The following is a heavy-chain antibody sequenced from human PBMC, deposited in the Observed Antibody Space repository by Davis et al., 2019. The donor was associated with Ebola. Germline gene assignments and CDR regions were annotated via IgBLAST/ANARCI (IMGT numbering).Heavy chain of an antibody. CDR3: ARNRAGGDWLTSSYFDY. Sequence: AASVKVSCKASGYTFTSYGISWVRQAPGQGLEWMGWISAYNGNTNYAQKLQGRVTMTRDTSTSTVYMELSGLRSDDTAVYYCARNRAGGDWLTSSYFDYWGQGTLVTVSS. J-gene: IGHJ4*02. V-gene: IGHV1-18*01. CDR1: GYTFTSYG. CDR2: ISAYNGNT. D-gene: IGHD3/OR15-3a*01.